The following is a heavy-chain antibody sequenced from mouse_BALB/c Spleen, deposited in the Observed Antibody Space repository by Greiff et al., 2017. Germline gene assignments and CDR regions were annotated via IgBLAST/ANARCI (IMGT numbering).Heavy chain of an antibody. J-gene: IGHJ4*01. D-gene: IGHD2-10*02. CDR3: NAEYGKNAMAY. CDR1: GFNIKDYY. Sequence: EVMLVESGAELVRSGASVKLSCTASGFNIKDYYMHWVKQRPEQGLEWIGWIDPENGDTEYAPKFQGKTTMTADTSSNTAYLQLSSLTSEDTAVYYCNAEYGKNAMAYWGQGTSVTVSA. CDR2: IDPENGDT. V-gene: IGHV14-4*02.